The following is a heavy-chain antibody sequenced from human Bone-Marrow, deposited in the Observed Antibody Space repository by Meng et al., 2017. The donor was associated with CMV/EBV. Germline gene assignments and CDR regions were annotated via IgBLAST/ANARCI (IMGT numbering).Heavy chain of an antibody. CDR1: GDSISGASYY. J-gene: IGHJ4*02. V-gene: IGHV4-39*07. CDR2: INHSGST. D-gene: IGHD5-18*01. CDR3: ASLRTWIQR. Sequence: SETLSLTCNVSGDSISGASYYWAWLRQPPGKGLEWIGEINHSGSTNYNPSLKSRVTISVDTSKNQFSLKLSSVTAADTAVYYCASLRTWIQRWGQGTLVTFSS.